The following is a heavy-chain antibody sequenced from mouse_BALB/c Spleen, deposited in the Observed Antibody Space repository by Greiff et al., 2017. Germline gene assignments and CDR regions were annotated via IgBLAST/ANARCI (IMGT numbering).Heavy chain of an antibody. D-gene: IGHD2-1*01. V-gene: IGHV14-3*02. CDR2: IDPANGNT. CDR1: GFNIKDSY. Sequence: EVQLQQSGAELVKPGASVKLSCTASGFNIKDSYMHWVKQRPEQGLEWIGRIDPANGNTKYDPKFQGKATITADTSSNTAYLQLSSLTSEDTAVYCCARGGNSDYWGQGTTLTVSS. CDR3: ARGGNSDY. J-gene: IGHJ2*01.